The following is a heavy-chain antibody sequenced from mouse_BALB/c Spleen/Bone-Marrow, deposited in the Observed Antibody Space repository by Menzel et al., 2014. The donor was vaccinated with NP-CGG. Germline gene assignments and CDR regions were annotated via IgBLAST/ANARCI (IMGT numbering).Heavy chain of an antibody. CDR2: FHPYSDDT. V-gene: IGHV1-47*01. J-gene: IGHJ3*01. CDR3: ARGGGFAY. CDR1: GYTFTTHP. Sequence: QVQLKESGAELVKPGASVKMSCKAFGYTFTTHPIEWMKQNHGKSLEWIGNFHPYSDDTNYNEKFRGKAKLTVERSSGTVYLELSRLTSDDSAVYYCARGGGFAYWGQGTLVTVSA.